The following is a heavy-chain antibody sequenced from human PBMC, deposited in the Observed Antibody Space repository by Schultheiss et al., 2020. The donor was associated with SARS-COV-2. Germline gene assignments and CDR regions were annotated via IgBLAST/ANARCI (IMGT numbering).Heavy chain of an antibody. CDR2: INHSGST. Sequence: SETLSLTCAVYGGSFSGYYWNWIRQPPGKGLEWIGEINHSGSTNYNPSLKSRVTISVDTSKNQFSLKLSSVTAADTAVYYCARVGRLSAFDYWGQGTLVTVSS. CDR1: GGSFSGYY. J-gene: IGHJ4*02. D-gene: IGHD1-26*01. V-gene: IGHV4-34*01. CDR3: ARVGRLSAFDY.